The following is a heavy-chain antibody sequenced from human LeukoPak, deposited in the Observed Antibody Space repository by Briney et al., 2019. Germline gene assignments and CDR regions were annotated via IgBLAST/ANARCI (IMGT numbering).Heavy chain of an antibody. V-gene: IGHV1-69*13. CDR2: IIPIFGTA. D-gene: IGHD6-19*01. CDR3: ARDPGIAVAGTRYYYMDV. CDR1: GGTFIIYA. J-gene: IGHJ6*03. Sequence: ASVTVSFKSSGGTFIIYAISWVRQAPGQGLEWMGGIIPIFGTANYAQKFQGRVTITADESTSTAYMELSSLRSEDTAVYYCARDPGIAVAGTRYYYMDVWGKGTTVTVSS.